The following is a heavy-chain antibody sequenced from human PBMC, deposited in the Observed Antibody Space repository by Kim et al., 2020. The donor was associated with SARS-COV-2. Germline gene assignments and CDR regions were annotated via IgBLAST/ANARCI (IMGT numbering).Heavy chain of an antibody. D-gene: IGHD5-18*01. J-gene: IGHJ4*02. CDR3: ARGGYSYSFDY. CDR2: T. Sequence: TYYADSVKGRFTISRDNSKNTLYLQMNSLRAEDTAVYYCARGGYSYSFDYWGQGTLVTVSS. V-gene: IGHV3-53*01.